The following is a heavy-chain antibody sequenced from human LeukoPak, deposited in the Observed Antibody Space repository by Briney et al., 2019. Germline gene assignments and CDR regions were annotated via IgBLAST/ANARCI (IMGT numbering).Heavy chain of an antibody. J-gene: IGHJ6*03. V-gene: IGHV3-30*02. Sequence: GGSLRLSCAASGFTFSSYGMHWVRQAPGKGLEWVAFIRYDGSNKYYADSVKGRFTISRDNSKNTLYLQMNSLRAEDTAVYYCAKDYYDILTGLSVYYYYYYMDVWGKGTTVTISS. D-gene: IGHD3-9*01. CDR1: GFTFSSYG. CDR2: IRYDGSNK. CDR3: AKDYYDILTGLSVYYYYYYMDV.